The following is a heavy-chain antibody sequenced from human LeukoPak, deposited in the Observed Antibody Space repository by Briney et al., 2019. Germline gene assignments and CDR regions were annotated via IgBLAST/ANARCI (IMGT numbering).Heavy chain of an antibody. D-gene: IGHD6-19*01. CDR3: ARPSEISDEGIAVAGYAFDI. CDR1: GGTFSSYA. Sequence: SVKVSCKASGGTFSSYAISWVRQAPGQGLEWMGRIIPILGIANYAQKFQGRVTITADRSTSTAYMELSSLRSEDTAVYYCARPSEISDEGIAVAGYAFDIWGQGTMVTVSS. CDR2: IIPILGIA. J-gene: IGHJ3*02. V-gene: IGHV1-69*04.